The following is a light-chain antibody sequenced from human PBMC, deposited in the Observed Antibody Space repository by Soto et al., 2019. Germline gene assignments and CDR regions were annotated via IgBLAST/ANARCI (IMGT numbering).Light chain of an antibody. CDR3: HQRSNWPRT. J-gene: IGKJ4*01. Sequence: EIVLTQSPATLSLSPGERATLSCRASQSVRTYLVWYQQKFGQAPRLLIYDTSTRATGVPARFSGSGSGTDFTLTISSLEPEDFAVYYCHQRSNWPRTFGGGTKVEIK. CDR1: QSVRTY. CDR2: DTS. V-gene: IGKV3-11*01.